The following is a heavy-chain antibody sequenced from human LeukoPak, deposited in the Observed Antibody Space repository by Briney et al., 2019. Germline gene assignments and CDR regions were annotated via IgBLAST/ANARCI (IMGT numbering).Heavy chain of an antibody. CDR2: IIPIFGTA. J-gene: IGHJ3*02. CDR3: ARDRALLYYYDSSGYSSDAFDI. D-gene: IGHD3-22*01. CDR1: GGTFSSYA. Sequence: SVKVSCKASGGTFSSYAISWVRQAPGQGLEWMGGIIPIFGTANYAQKFQGRVTITTDESTSTAYMELSSLRSEDTAVYYCARDRALLYYYDSSGYSSDAFDIWGQGTMVTVSS. V-gene: IGHV1-69*05.